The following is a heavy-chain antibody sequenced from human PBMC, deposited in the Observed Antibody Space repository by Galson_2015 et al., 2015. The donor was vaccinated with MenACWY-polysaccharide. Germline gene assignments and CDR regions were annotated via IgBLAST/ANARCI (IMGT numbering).Heavy chain of an antibody. V-gene: IGHV4-4*07. CDR3: ARASRDNNGYYNNHDY. CDR1: GGSLSNYY. J-gene: IGHJ4*02. CDR2: IYASGST. Sequence: SEPLSLTCTVSGGSLSNYYWSWIRQPAGQGLEWIGRIYASGSTNYNPSLKSRVTMSVDTSNNQFSLKVTSVTAADTAVYYCARASRDNNGYYNNHDYWGQGTLVTVSS. D-gene: IGHD3-22*01.